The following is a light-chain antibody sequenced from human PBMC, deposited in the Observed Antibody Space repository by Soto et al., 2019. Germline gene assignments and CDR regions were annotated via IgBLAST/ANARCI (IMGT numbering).Light chain of an antibody. V-gene: IGKV3D-15*01. J-gene: IGKJ4*01. Sequence: EIVMTQSPATPSVSPGERATLSCRASQSVSSNLAWYQQKPGQAPRLLIYGASSRATGIPDRFSGSGSGTEFSLTISSLQPDDFATYYCQQYNSYSLTFGGGTKVDIK. CDR1: QSVSSN. CDR3: QQYNSYSLT. CDR2: GAS.